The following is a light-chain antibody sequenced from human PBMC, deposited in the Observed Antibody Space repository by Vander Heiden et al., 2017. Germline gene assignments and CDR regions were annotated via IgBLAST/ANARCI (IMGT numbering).Light chain of an antibody. CDR1: QGVSSY. V-gene: IGKV3-11*01. CDR3: QQRSSWPRT. Sequence: MHAPANLSLCTGARATLSCRTSQGVSSYLAWYQHRPGQAPRLLIYGASKRATGIPARFSGSGYGTDFTLTISSLEPEDFAVYYCQQRSSWPRTFGQGTKVEI. J-gene: IGKJ1*01. CDR2: GAS.